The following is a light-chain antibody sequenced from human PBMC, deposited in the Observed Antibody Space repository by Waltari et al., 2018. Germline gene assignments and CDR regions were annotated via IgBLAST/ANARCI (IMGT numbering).Light chain of an antibody. CDR2: AVS. CDR3: SSYAGSSKGV. CDR1: SSDVGNYKR. Sequence: QSALTQPASVSGSPGQSITISCTGTSSDVGNYKRVSWYQQHPGKAPKLMIYAVSKRPSGVSDRFSGSNSVDMASLTISGLQPEDEAEYCCSSYAGSSKGVFGGGTKVTVL. J-gene: IGLJ2*01. V-gene: IGLV2-23*02.